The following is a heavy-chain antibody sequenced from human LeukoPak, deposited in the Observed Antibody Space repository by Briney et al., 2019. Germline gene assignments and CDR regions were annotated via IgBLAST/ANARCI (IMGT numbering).Heavy chain of an antibody. J-gene: IGHJ4*02. Sequence: PSETRSLTCAVYGGAFSGYYWSWIRQPPGKGLEWIGEINHSGSTNYNPSLKSRVTISVDTSKNQFSLKLSSVTAADTAVYYCAREPEGYTHDYWGQGTLVTVSS. CDR1: GGAFSGYY. CDR3: AREPEGYTHDY. D-gene: IGHD1-1*01. CDR2: INHSGST. V-gene: IGHV4-34*01.